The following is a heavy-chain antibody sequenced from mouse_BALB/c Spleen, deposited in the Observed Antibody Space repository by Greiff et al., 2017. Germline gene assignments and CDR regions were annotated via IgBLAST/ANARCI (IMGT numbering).Heavy chain of an antibody. CDR2: IDPENGNT. CDR1: GFNIKDYY. J-gene: IGHJ4*01. V-gene: IGHV14-1*02. Sequence: EVQLQESGAELVRPGALVKLSCKASGFNIKDYYMHWVKQRPEQGLEWIGWIDPENGNTIYDPKFQGKASITADTSSNTAYLQLSSLTSEDTAVYYCATSGNYGYYAMDYWGQGTSVTVSS. CDR3: ATSGNYGYYAMDY. D-gene: IGHD2-1*01.